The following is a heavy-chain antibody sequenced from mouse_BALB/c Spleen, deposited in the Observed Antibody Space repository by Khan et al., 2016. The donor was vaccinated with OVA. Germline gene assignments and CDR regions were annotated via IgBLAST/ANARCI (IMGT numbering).Heavy chain of an antibody. CDR3: ARVDGGDFDY. J-gene: IGHJ2*01. V-gene: IGHV3-2*02. D-gene: IGHD2-3*01. CDR2: ITYSGNT. CDR1: GYSITSDYA. Sequence: EVKLEVSGPGLVKPSQSLSLTCTVSGYSITSDYACYWNRQFPRNQLWWIGFITYSGNTKYNPSLKSRSSITGDTSTNPFFLHLNSVTIEDSATYYCARVDGGDFDYWGQGTTVTVSS.